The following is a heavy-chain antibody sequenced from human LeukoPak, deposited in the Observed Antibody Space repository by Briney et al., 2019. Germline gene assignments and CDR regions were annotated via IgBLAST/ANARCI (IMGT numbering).Heavy chain of an antibody. CDR3: AKDSNSGYVSVGPNY. V-gene: IGHV3-30*02. D-gene: IGHD5-12*01. CDR1: GFVFSNYG. CDR2: VRYDGSDE. Sequence: GGSLRLSRAASGFVFSNYGMHWVPQAPGKGLGWVTFVRYDGSDEYSADSVKGRFTISRDNSKNILYLQMNSLTTEDTGVYSCAKDSNSGYVSVGPNYWGLGTLVTVSS. J-gene: IGHJ4*02.